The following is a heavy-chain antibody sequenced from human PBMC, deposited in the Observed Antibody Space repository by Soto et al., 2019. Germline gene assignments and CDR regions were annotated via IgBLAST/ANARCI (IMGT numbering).Heavy chain of an antibody. D-gene: IGHD1-26*01. CDR2: ISYDGSNK. CDR1: GFTFSSYG. V-gene: IGHV3-30*18. J-gene: IGHJ4*02. Sequence: QVQVVESGGGVVQPGTSLRLSCAASGFTFSSYGMHWVRQAPGKGLEWVAVISYDGSNKYYAGSVKGRFTISRDNLKKTLSLPVNSLTAEDTAMSYCAEGVGDWELRSVGYWGQGTLVTVSP. CDR3: AEGVGDWELRSVGY.